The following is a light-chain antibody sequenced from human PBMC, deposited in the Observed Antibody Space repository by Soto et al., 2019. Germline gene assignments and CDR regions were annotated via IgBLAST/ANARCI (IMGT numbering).Light chain of an antibody. Sequence: QSVLTQPASVSGSPGQSITISCTGTRSDVGGYKYVSWYQQHPGKAPKLMIYDVSNRPSGVSNRFSGSKSGNTASLTISGLQAEDEADYYCSSYTTSTTLVFGGGTQLTVL. J-gene: IGLJ2*01. CDR3: SSYTTSTTLV. CDR2: DVS. V-gene: IGLV2-14*03. CDR1: RSDVGGYKY.